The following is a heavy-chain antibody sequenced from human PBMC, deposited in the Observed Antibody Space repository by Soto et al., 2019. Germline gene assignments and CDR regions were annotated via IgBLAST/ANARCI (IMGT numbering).Heavy chain of an antibody. D-gene: IGHD1-26*01. J-gene: IGHJ4*02. CDR2: ISAYNGNT. V-gene: IGHV1-18*01. Sequence: QVQLVQSGAEVKKPGASVKVSCKASGYTFTSYGISWVRQAPGQGLEWMGWISAYNGNTNYAQKIQGRVTMTTDTSTSTAYMELWSLRSDDTAVYYCARDGRYSGSYGGYYFDYWGQGTLVTVSS. CDR1: GYTFTSYG. CDR3: ARDGRYSGSYGGYYFDY.